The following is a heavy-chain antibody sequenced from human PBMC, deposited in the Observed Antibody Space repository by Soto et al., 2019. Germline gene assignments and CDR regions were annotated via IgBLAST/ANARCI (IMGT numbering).Heavy chain of an antibody. V-gene: IGHV4-39*01. CDR1: RNSIISSNYY. J-gene: IGHJ4*02. D-gene: IGHD3-10*01. CDR3: AGRGGWFGELSYSDFDF. CDR2: VYFNGNT. Sequence: SETLSLTCTVSRNSIISSNYYWGWIRQPPGKGLEWIGIVYFNGNTYYNPSLKSRVTISVNTSKNQFFLKLTSLTGADTAMYYCAGRGGWFGELSYSDFDFWGQGALVTVSS.